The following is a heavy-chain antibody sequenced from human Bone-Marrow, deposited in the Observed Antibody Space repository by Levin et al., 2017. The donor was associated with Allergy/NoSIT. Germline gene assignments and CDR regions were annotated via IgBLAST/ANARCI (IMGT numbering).Heavy chain of an antibody. D-gene: IGHD6-13*01. J-gene: IGHJ6*02. CDR2: IWYDGSNK. CDR3: AKSPGIATTGYSYYYAMDV. V-gene: IGHV3-33*06. CDR1: GFTFSDYG. Sequence: GESLKISCAASGFTFSDYGMVWVRQAPGKGLEWVALIWYDGSNKYYSDSMKGRFTISRDNSKNTLSLQMDSLRADDTAVYYCAKSPGIATTGYSYYYAMDVWGQGTTVTVSS.